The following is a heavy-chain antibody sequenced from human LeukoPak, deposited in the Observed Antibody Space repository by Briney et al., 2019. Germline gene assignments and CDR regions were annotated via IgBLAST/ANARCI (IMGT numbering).Heavy chain of an antibody. CDR1: GGSINSYY. CDR3: ATSRSSSGGSLIDS. Sequence: SETLSLTCTVSGGSINSYYWRWIPQPPGKGLEWGGYIYYSGSTNYKPSLKRRVTISVDTSKNQFSLTVSSVPAAHAAVYYCATSRSSSGGSLIDSWGQGALVTVSS. J-gene: IGHJ4*02. CDR2: IYYSGST. V-gene: IGHV4-59*08. D-gene: IGHD6-19*01.